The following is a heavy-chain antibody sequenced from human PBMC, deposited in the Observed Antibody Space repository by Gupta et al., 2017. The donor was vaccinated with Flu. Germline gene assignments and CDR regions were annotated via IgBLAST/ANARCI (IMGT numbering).Heavy chain of an antibody. J-gene: IGHJ4*02. CDR1: GGSISSSSYY. Sequence: QLQLQESGPALLKPAETLSLTCTVSGGSISSSSYYWGWIRQPPGKGLEWIGSIYYSGSTYYNPSLKSRVTISVDTSKNQFSLKLSSVTAADTAVYYCAVGVVVAAAFDYWGQGTLVTVSS. V-gene: IGHV4-39*01. CDR3: AVGVVVAAAFDY. D-gene: IGHD2-15*01. CDR2: IYYSGST.